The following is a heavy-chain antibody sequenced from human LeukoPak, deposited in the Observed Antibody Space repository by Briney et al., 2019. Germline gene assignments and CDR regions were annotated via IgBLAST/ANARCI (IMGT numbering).Heavy chain of an antibody. CDR2: MYYRGNT. V-gene: IGHV4-39*07. CDR3: ARLYGNYQNYFDY. J-gene: IGHJ4*03. D-gene: IGHD1-7*01. CDR1: GGSISTITYY. Sequence: PSETLSLTCTVSGGSISTITYYWGWIRQPPGKGLEWVGHMYYRGNTFYNPSLKSRVTISVDTSKNQFSLKLRSVTAADTAVYYCARLYGNYQNYFDYWGQGTMVTVSS.